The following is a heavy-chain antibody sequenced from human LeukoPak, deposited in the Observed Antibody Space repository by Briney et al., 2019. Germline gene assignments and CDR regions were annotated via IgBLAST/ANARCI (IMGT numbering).Heavy chain of an antibody. Sequence: ASVKVSCKASGYTFTSYGISWVRQAPGQGLEWMGWISAYNGNTNYAQKLQGRVTMTTDTSTSTAYMELRSLRSDDTAVYYCAREYCSSTSCYLSSVNWFDPWGQGTLVTVSS. J-gene: IGHJ5*02. V-gene: IGHV1-18*01. CDR1: GYTFTSYG. CDR3: AREYCSSTSCYLSSVNWFDP. D-gene: IGHD2-2*01. CDR2: ISAYNGNT.